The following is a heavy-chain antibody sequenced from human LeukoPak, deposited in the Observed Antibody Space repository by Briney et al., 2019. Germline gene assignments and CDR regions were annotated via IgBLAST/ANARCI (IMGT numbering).Heavy chain of an antibody. CDR1: GGTFSSYA. CDR2: IIPIFGTA. J-gene: IGHJ4*02. CDR3: AREVAAAGTSRGSFDY. Sequence: SVKVSCKASGGTFSSYAISWVRQAPGQGLEWMGRIIPIFGTANYAQKFQGRVTITTDESTSTAYMELSSLRSEDTAVYYCAREVAAAGTSRGSFDYGSQGTLVTVSS. V-gene: IGHV1-69*05. D-gene: IGHD6-13*01.